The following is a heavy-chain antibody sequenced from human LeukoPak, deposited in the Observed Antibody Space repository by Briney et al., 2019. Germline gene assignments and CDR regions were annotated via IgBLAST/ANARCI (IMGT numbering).Heavy chain of an antibody. CDR3: ARDGCTTTTCTSLGGFNH. Sequence: GGSLRLSCAASGFVFSSNSMIWVRQAPGKGLEWVSYISSSSSTIYYADSVKGRFTISRDNAKNSLFLQMNSLRAEDTAVYFCARDGCTTTTCTSLGGFNHWAQGTLVTVSS. V-gene: IGHV3-48*04. CDR2: ISSSSSTI. D-gene: IGHD2-2*01. CDR1: GFVFSSNS. J-gene: IGHJ4*02.